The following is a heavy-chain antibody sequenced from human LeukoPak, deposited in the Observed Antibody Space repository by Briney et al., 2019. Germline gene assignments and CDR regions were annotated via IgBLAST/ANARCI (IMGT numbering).Heavy chain of an antibody. CDR2: FYYSGST. D-gene: IGHD5-12*01. J-gene: IGHJ4*02. V-gene: IGHV4-39*07. Sequence: SETLSLTCTVSGGSISSSDYYWGWIRQPPGKGLEWIGNFYYSGSTHYNPSLKSRVTISVDTSNNQFSLKLNSVTAADTAVYYCAREGYRGGGFDYWGQGTLVTVSS. CDR1: GGSISSSDYY. CDR3: AREGYRGGGFDY.